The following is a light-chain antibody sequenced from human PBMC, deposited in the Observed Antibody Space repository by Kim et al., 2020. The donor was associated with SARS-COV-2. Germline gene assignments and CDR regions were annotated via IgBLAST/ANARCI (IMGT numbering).Light chain of an antibody. J-gene: IGKJ4*01. CDR1: QSISSS. CDR2: RVS. V-gene: IGKV3-15*01. Sequence: EIVVTQSPATLSVSPGERATLSCRASQSISSSLAWYQQKPGQAPRLLIYRVSIRATGIPARFSGGGSGTEFTLTINSLSSEDVAVYYCHQYKDWPHRFGGGTKMDIK. CDR3: HQYKDWPHR.